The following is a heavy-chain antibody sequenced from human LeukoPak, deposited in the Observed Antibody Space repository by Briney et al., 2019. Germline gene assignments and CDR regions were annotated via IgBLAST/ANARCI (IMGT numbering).Heavy chain of an antibody. CDR2: ISYDGSNK. Sequence: PGGSLRLSCAASGFTFSSYGMHWVRQAPGKGLEWVAVISYDGSNKYYADSVKGRFTISRDNSKNTLYLQMNSLRAEDTAVYYCAKDLFGYCSSTSCYAGMDVWGQGTTVTVSS. J-gene: IGHJ6*02. CDR3: AKDLFGYCSSTSCYAGMDV. D-gene: IGHD2-2*03. CDR1: GFTFSSYG. V-gene: IGHV3-30*18.